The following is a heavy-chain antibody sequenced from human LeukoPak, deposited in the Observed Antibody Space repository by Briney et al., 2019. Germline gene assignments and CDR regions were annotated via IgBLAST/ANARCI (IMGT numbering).Heavy chain of an antibody. V-gene: IGHV3-7*01. Sequence: GGSLRLSCAASGFTFSSYWMSWVRQASGKGLEWVANIKQDGSEKYYVDSVKGRFTISRDNAKNSLYLQMNSLRAEDTAVYYCAREVAGSFFVFDYWGQGTLVTVSS. CDR1: GFTFSSYW. D-gene: IGHD6-19*01. CDR2: IKQDGSEK. J-gene: IGHJ4*02. CDR3: AREVAGSFFVFDY.